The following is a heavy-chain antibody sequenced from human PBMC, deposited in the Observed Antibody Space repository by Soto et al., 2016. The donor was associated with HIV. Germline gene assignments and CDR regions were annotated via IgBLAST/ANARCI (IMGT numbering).Heavy chain of an antibody. CDR3: ARGYSSGWASWFDP. Sequence: QVQLVQSGAEVKKPGSAVKVSCKASGGTFSNYAISWVRQAPGQGLEWMGWVNPNSGTTGYAQKFQGRVTITRNTSISTAYLELSSLRSEDTAIYYCARGYSSGWASWFDPGAREPWSPSPQ. J-gene: IGHJ5*02. V-gene: IGHV1-8*01. D-gene: IGHD6-19*01. CDR2: VNPNSGTT. CDR1: GGTFSNYA.